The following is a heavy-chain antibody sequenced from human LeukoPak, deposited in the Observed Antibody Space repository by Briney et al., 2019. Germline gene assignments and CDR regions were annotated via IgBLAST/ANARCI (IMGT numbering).Heavy chain of an antibody. CDR2: VDPEDGET. D-gene: IGHD3-3*01. V-gene: IGHV1-69-2*01. Sequence: ASVKVSCKASGYTFTDYYMHWVQQAPGKGLEWMGRVDPEDGETIYAEKFQGRVTITADTSTDTAYMELSSLRSEDTAVYYCATLQFLEWGGWFDPWGQGTLVTVSS. J-gene: IGHJ5*02. CDR3: ATLQFLEWGGWFDP. CDR1: GYTFTDYY.